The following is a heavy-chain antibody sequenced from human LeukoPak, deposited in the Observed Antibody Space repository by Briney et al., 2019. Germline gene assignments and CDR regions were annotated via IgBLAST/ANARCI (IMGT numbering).Heavy chain of an antibody. V-gene: IGHV4-39*07. CDR2: INHSGST. Sequence: SETLSLTCTVSGGSISGSSYYWSWIRQPPGKGLEWIGEINHSGSTNYNPSLKSRVTISVDTSKNQFSLKLSSVTAADTAVYYCARGVRYSGYALLGYWGQGTLVTVSS. D-gene: IGHD5-12*01. CDR1: GGSISGSSYY. J-gene: IGHJ4*02. CDR3: ARGVRYSGYALLGY.